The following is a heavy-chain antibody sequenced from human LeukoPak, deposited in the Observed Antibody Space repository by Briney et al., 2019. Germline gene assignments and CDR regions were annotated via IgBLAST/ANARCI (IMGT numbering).Heavy chain of an antibody. Sequence: PGGSLRLSCAASGFTFSSYSMNWVRQAPGKGLEWVSYISSSSSTIYYADSVKGRFTISRDNAKNSLYLQMNSLRAEDTAVYYCARDRVVGAFDYWSQGTLVTVSS. D-gene: IGHD1-26*01. CDR1: GFTFSSYS. V-gene: IGHV3-48*04. CDR2: ISSSSSTI. J-gene: IGHJ4*02. CDR3: ARDRVVGAFDY.